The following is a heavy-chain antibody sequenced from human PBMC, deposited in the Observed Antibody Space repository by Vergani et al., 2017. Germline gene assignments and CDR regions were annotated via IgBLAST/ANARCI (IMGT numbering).Heavy chain of an antibody. J-gene: IGHJ6*02. CDR1: GGTFSSYA. CDR3: ARVGDTGTSPNFIYYYSCGMDV. D-gene: IGHD2-2*01. CDR2: IIPILGIA. V-gene: IGHV1-69*04. Sequence: QVQLVQSGAEVKKPGASVKVSCKASGGTFSSYAISWVRQAPGQGLEWMGRIIPILGIANYAQKFQGRVTLTADKSTSTAYMELSSLGSEDTAGYYCARVGDTGTSPNFIYYYSCGMDVWGQGTTVTVSS.